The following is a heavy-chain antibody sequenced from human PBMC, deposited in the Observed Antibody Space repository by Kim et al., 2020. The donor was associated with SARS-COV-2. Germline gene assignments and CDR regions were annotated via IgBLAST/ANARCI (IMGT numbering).Heavy chain of an antibody. CDR2: ISGFNSNA. CDR1: GYTFTSFA. CDR3: ARSMFDYSWGTALKKEDY. J-gene: IGHJ4*02. V-gene: IGHV1-18*01. D-gene: IGHD3-16*01. Sequence: ASVKVSCKTSGYTFTSFAITWVRQAPGQGLEWMGWISGFNSNANYTEKFQGRVTLTADITTSTAYMDLRSLRSDDTAVYYCARSMFDYSWGTALKKEDYWGRGTLLTVTS.